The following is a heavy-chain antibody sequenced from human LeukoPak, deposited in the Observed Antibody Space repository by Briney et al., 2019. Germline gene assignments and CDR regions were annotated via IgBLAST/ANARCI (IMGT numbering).Heavy chain of an antibody. CDR3: AKDPWQRGSGSYLFDY. V-gene: IGHV3-23*01. CDR2: ISGSGGST. J-gene: IGHJ4*02. Sequence: GSLRLSCAASGFTFSSYAMSWVRQAPGKGLEWVSAISGSGGSTYYADSVKGRFTISRDNSKNTLYLQMNSLRAEDTAVYYCAKDPWQRGSGSYLFDYWGQGTLVTVSS. D-gene: IGHD3-10*01. CDR1: GFTFSSYA.